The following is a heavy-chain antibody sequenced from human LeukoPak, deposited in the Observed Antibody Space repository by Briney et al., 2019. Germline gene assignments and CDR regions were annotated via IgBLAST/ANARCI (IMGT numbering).Heavy chain of an antibody. CDR2: ISYSGGV. CDR1: SDSISDYY. Sequence: PSDTLSLTCTVSSDSISDYYWGWIRQPPEKGLEWIGYISYSGGVTYSPSLKPPVTISLDTSKNQVSLKLSSVTATDTAMYYCVRVHYSSGSLSSWFDPWGRGILVTVSS. J-gene: IGHJ5*02. V-gene: IGHV4-59*08. D-gene: IGHD3-10*01. CDR3: VRVHYSSGSLSSWFDP.